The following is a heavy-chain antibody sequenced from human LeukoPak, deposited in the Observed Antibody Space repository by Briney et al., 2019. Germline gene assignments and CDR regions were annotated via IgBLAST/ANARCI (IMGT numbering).Heavy chain of an antibody. CDR1: GYSFTSYW. V-gene: IGHV5-51*01. J-gene: IGHJ6*02. CDR2: VYPGGSDT. CDR3: ARHAVEYSTSYGMDV. D-gene: IGHD6-6*01. Sequence: GESLQISCKGSGYSFTSYWIGWVRQMPGKGLEWMGIVYPGGSDTTYSPSFQGQVTISVDKSINTAYLQWSSLKASDTAMYYCARHAVEYSTSYGMDVWGQGTTVTVSS.